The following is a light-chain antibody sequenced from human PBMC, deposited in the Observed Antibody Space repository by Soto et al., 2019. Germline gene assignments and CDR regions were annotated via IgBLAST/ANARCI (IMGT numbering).Light chain of an antibody. CDR1: QNINNY. CDR2: DAS. J-gene: IGKJ5*01. Sequence: DIQMTQSPSSLSASVGDRVTITCQASQNINNYLNCYQQKPGRAPNLLIYDASNLEAGVPSRFRGSGSGTDSTFTISRLQPEDIATYYCQHYENIPTFGQGTQLEIK. CDR3: QHYENIPT. V-gene: IGKV1-33*01.